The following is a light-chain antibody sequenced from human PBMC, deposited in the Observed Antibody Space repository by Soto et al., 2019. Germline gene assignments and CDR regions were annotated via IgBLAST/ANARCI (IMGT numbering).Light chain of an antibody. V-gene: IGKV3-11*01. CDR2: DAS. Sequence: EIVMTQSRATLSVSLGERSTLACRASQSFRRNVAWYQQKPGQATRLLIYDASNRATGIPDRVSGSGSGTDFTLTISSLEPEDFAVYYCQQRSNWPRTFGQGTKVDIK. CDR1: QSFRRN. J-gene: IGKJ1*01. CDR3: QQRSNWPRT.